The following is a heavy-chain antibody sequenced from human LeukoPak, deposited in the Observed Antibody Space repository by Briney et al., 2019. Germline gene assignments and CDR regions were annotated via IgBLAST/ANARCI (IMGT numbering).Heavy chain of an antibody. CDR3: ARPSELYGQFASGY. J-gene: IGHJ4*02. D-gene: IGHD1-7*01. CDR1: GFTFSSYW. Sequence: PGGSLRLSCAASGFTFSSYWVSWIRQAPGKGLEWVANINQDGSEKNYVDSVKGRFTISRDNGKNSLYLQMNSLRAEDTAVYYCARPSELYGQFASGYWGQGSLVTVSS. V-gene: IGHV3-7*03. CDR2: INQDGSEK.